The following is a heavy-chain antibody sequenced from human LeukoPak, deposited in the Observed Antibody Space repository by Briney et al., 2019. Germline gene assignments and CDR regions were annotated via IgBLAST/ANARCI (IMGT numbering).Heavy chain of an antibody. V-gene: IGHV4-59*12. CDR3: ARDRLDGYNSNFDY. Sequence: SETLSLTCTVSGGSISSYYWSWIRQPPGKGLEGIGYIYYSGSTYYNPSLKSRVTISVDTSKNQFSLKLSSVTAADTAVYYCARDRLDGYNSNFDYWGQGTLVTVSS. D-gene: IGHD5-24*01. CDR1: GGSISSYY. J-gene: IGHJ4*02. CDR2: IYYSGST.